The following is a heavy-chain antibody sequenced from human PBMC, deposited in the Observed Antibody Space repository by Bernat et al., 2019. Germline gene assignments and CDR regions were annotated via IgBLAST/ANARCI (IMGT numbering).Heavy chain of an antibody. Sequence: QVQLVQSGAEVKKPGASVKVSCKASGYTFTSYGISWVRQAPGQGLEWMGWISAYNGNTNYAQKLQGRVTMTTDTSTSTAYIELRSLRSDDTAVYYCARHSSGWDYSVGYFDLWGRGTLVTVA. V-gene: IGHV1-18*01. CDR2: ISAYNGNT. CDR1: GYTFTSYG. CDR3: ARHSSGWDYSVGYFDL. J-gene: IGHJ2*01. D-gene: IGHD6-19*01.